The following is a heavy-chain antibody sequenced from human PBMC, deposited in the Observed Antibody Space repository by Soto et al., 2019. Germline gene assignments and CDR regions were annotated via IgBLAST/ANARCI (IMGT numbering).Heavy chain of an antibody. J-gene: IGHJ4*02. D-gene: IGHD2-15*01. CDR1: GFTFSSYG. V-gene: IGHV3-33*01. CDR2: IWYDGSNK. CDR3: ERDGYCSGGSCYSVTVFDY. Sequence: GFPRLSCAASGFTFSSYGMHWVRQAPGKGLEWVAVIWYDGSNKYYADSVKGRFTISRDNSKNTLYLQMNSLRAEDTAVYYCERDGYCSGGSCYSVTVFDYWGQGTLVTVSS.